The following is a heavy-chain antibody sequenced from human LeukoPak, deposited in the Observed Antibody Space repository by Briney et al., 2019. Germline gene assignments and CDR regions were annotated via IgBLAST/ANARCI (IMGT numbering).Heavy chain of an antibody. V-gene: IGHV4-59*08. CDR1: GGSFSGYY. CDR3: ASSQSSGWHSFDY. J-gene: IGHJ4*02. CDR2: IYYSGST. Sequence: SETLSLTCAVYGGSFSGYYWSWIRQPPGRGLEWIGYIYYSGSTNYNPSLKSRVTISVDTSKNQFSLKLSSVTAADTAVYYCASSQSSGWHSFDYWGQGTLVTVSS. D-gene: IGHD6-19*01.